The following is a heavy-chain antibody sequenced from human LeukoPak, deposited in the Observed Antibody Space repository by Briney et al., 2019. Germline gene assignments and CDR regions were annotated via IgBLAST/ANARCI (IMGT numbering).Heavy chain of an antibody. CDR3: ARDRFVVVPAARDGWFDP. J-gene: IGHJ5*02. CDR2: IYTSGST. V-gene: IGHV4-4*07. Sequence: SSETLSLTCTVSGGSISSYYWSWIRRPAGKGLEWIGRIYTSGSTNYNPSLKSRVTMSVDTSKNQFSLKLSSVTAADTAVYYCARDRFVVVPAARDGWFDPWGQGTLVTVSS. D-gene: IGHD2-2*01. CDR1: GGSISSYY.